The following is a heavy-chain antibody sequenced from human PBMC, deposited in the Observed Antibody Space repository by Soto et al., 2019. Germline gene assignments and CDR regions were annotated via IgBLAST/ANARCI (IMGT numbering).Heavy chain of an antibody. V-gene: IGHV4-39*01. CDR1: GGSIRSSSYY. J-gene: IGHJ1*01. CDR3: ARLSPVVAATEYFQH. CDR2: IYYSGST. Sequence: SETLSVSCTVAGGSIRSSSYYWGWIRQPPGKGLEWIGSIYYSGSTYYNPSLKSRVTISVDTSKNQFSLKLSSVTAADTAVYYCARLSPVVAATEYFQHWGQGTLVTVSS. D-gene: IGHD2-15*01.